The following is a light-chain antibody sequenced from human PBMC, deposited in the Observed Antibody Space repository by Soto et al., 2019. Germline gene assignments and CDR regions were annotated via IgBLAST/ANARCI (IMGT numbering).Light chain of an antibody. CDR1: QSISGW. J-gene: IGKJ1*01. V-gene: IGKV1-5*01. CDR2: DAS. Sequence: IQFTQSPSSLSSSVWDRVSITCRASQSISGWLAWYQQKPGKAPKLLIYDASTLESGVPSRFSGSGSGTEFTLTISSLQPDDFATYYCQQYNTYSRTFGQGTKVDIK. CDR3: QQYNTYSRT.